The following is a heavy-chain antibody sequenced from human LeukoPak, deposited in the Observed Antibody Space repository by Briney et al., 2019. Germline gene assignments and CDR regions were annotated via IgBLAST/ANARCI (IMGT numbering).Heavy chain of an antibody. Sequence: GGPLRLSCAASGFTFSNYWMSWVRQAPGKGLEWVANINQDESEKYYVDSVKGRFTISRDNAKNSLYLQMNSLRAEDTAVYYCARNSIWGQGILVTVSS. CDR2: INQDESEK. CDR1: GFTFSNYW. D-gene: IGHD2-21*01. CDR3: ARNSI. V-gene: IGHV3-7*01. J-gene: IGHJ4*02.